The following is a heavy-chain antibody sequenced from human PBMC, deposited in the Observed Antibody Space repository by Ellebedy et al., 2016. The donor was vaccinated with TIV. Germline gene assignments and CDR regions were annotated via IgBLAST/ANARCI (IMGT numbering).Heavy chain of an antibody. CDR1: GGSISSSNW. V-gene: IGHV4-4*02. J-gene: IGHJ4*02. D-gene: IGHD5-12*01. Sequence: SETLSLTXAVSGGSISSSNWWSWVRQPPGKGLEWIGEIYHSGSTNYNPSLKSRVTISVDTSKNQFSLKLSSVTAADTAVYYCALGIVATTNFDYWGQGTLVTVSS. CDR2: IYHSGST. CDR3: ALGIVATTNFDY.